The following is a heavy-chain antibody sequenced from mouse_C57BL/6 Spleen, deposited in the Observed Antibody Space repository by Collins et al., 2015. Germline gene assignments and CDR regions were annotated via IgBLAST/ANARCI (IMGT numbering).Heavy chain of an antibody. J-gene: IGHJ1*03. Sequence: EVQLQQSGPELVKPGASVKISCKASGYTFTDHYMNWVKQSHGKSLEWIGDINPNNGGTSYNQKFKVKATLTVDKSSSTAYMELRSLTSEDSAVYYCARWILWGTGTTVTVSS. CDR2: INPNNGGT. CDR3: ARWIL. CDR1: GYTFTDHY. V-gene: IGHV1-26*01.